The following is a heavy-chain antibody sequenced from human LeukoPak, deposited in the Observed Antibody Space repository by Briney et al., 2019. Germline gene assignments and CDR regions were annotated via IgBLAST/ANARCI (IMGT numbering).Heavy chain of an antibody. J-gene: IGHJ6*02. CDR3: AKGKGGYDYYYYYGMDV. CDR1: GFTFSSYG. CDR2: ISYDGSNK. V-gene: IGHV3-30*18. Sequence: GGSLRLSCAASGFTFSSYGMHWVRQAPGEGLEWVAVISYDGSNKYYADSVKGRFTISRDNSKNTLYLQMNSLRAEDTAVYYCAKGKGGYDYYYYYGMDVWGQGTTVTVSS. D-gene: IGHD5-12*01.